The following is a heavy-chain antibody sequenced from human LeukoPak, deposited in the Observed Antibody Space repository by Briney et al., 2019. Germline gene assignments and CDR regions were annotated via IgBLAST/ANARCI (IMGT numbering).Heavy chain of an antibody. CDR3: ARTPPTVTPGGGDY. J-gene: IGHJ4*02. Sequence: GGSLRLSCAASGFTVSNNYMSWVRQAPGKGLEWVSVIYSGGSTYYADSVKGRFTISRDDSKNTLYLQMNSLRAEDTAVYYCARTPPTVTPGGGDYWGQGTLVTVSS. CDR2: IYSGGST. D-gene: IGHD4-17*01. CDR1: GFTVSNNY. V-gene: IGHV3-53*01.